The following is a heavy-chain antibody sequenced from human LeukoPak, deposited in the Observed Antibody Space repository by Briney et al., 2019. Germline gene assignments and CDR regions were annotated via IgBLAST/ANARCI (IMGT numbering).Heavy chain of an antibody. CDR2: ISYDGSNK. CDR3: ARRYFDY. CDR1: GFTFSRYA. Sequence: PGGSLRLSCAASGFTFSRYAIHWVRQAPGKGLEWVAVISYDGSNKYYADSVKGRFTISRDNSKNTLYVQMNSLRAEDTAVYYCARRYFDYWGQGILVTVSS. V-gene: IGHV3-30-3*01. J-gene: IGHJ4*02.